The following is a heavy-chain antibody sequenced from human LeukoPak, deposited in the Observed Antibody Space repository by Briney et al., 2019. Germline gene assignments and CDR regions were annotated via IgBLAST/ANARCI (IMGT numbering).Heavy chain of an antibody. V-gene: IGHV3-7*01. Sequence: GGSLRLSCAASGFTFSRYGMHWVRQAPGKGLEWVANIKQDGSEKYYVDSVKGRFTISRDNAKNSLYLQMNSLRVEDTAVYYCARAGRKSRGVDIVRKKETGYYYYLDVWGKGTTVTVSS. J-gene: IGHJ6*03. CDR1: GFTFSRYG. CDR2: IKQDGSEK. D-gene: IGHD2-15*01. CDR3: ARAGRKSRGVDIVRKKETGYYYYLDV.